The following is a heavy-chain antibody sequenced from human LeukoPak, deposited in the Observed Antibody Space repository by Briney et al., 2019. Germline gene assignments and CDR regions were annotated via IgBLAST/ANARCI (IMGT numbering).Heavy chain of an antibody. D-gene: IGHD6-19*01. V-gene: IGHV3-30*18. CDR2: ISYDGSNK. J-gene: IGHJ6*02. CDR1: GFTFNSYG. CDR3: AKAVAGTGYYYYYGMDV. Sequence: GGSLRLSCAASGFTFNSYGMHWVRQAPGKGLEWVAVISYDGSNKYYADSVKGRFTISRDNSKNTLYLQMNSLRAEDTAVYYCAKAVAGTGYYYYYGMDVWGQGTTVTVSS.